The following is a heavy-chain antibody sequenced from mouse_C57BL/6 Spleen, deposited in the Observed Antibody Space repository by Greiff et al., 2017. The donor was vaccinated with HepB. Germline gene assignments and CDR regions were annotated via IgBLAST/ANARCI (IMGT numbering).Heavy chain of an antibody. CDR1: GFTFSDYG. J-gene: IGHJ4*01. V-gene: IGHV5-17*01. CDR3: ARGSNRFLDY. CDR2: ISSGSSTI. Sequence: EVKLMESGGGLVKPGGSLKLSCAASGFTFSDYGMHWVRQAPEKGLEWVAYISSGSSTIYYADTVKGRFTISRDNAKNTLFLQMTSLRSEDTAMYYCARGSNRFLDYWGQGTSVTVSS. D-gene: IGHD1-1*01.